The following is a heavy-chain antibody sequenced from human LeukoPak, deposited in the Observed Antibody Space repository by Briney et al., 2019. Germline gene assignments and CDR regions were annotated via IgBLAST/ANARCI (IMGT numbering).Heavy chain of an antibody. Sequence: GGSLRLSCAASGFTFSSYAMHWVRQAPGKGLEWVAVISYDGSNEYYADSVKGRFTISRDNSKNTLYLQMNSLRAEDTAVYYCARESSGSYALDYWGQGTLVTVSS. CDR3: ARESSGSYALDY. CDR1: GFTFSSYA. CDR2: ISYDGSNE. D-gene: IGHD1-26*01. V-gene: IGHV3-30*04. J-gene: IGHJ4*02.